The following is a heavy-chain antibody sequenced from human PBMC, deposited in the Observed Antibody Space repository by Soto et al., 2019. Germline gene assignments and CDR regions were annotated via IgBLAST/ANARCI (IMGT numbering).Heavy chain of an antibody. V-gene: IGHV3-11*06. CDR3: ARVVVVPAAFDY. J-gene: IGHJ4*02. D-gene: IGHD2-2*01. Sequence: SGGSLRLSCAASGFTFSDYYMSWIRQAPGKGLEWVSYISSSSSYTNYADSVKGRFTISRDNAKNSLYLQMNSLRAEDTAVYYCARVVVVPAAFDYWGQGTLVTVSS. CDR2: ISSSSSYT. CDR1: GFTFSDYY.